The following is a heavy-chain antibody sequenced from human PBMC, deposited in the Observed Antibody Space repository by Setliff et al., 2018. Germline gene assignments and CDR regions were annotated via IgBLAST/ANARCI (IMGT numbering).Heavy chain of an antibody. D-gene: IGHD3-9*01. CDR2: IYSSGST. CDR3: AHSTTFDLHHDY. J-gene: IGHJ4*02. CDR1: GGSISSGGSY. V-gene: IGHV4-61*08. Sequence: SETLSLTCTVSGGSISSGGSYWSWIQQPPGKGLEWIGYIYSSGSTNYNPSLKSRVTISVDTSKNQFSLKLFSVTAADTAVYYCAHSTTFDLHHDYWGQGALVTVSS.